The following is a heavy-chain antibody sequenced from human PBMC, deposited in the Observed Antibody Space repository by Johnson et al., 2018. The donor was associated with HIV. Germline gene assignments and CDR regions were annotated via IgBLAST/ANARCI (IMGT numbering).Heavy chain of an antibody. J-gene: IGHJ3*02. CDR3: AKEGGVNWNPKNGDS. Sequence: QVQLVESGGGVVQPGRSLRLSCAASGFTFSSYAMHWVRQAPGKGLEWVAVISYDGSNKYYADSVKGRLTVSRDNSKNTLYLQMNSLRAEDTALYYCAKEGGVNWNPKNGDSWGQVTMVTVSS. V-gene: IGHV3-30*04. D-gene: IGHD1-20*01. CDR1: GFTFSSYA. CDR2: ISYDGSNK.